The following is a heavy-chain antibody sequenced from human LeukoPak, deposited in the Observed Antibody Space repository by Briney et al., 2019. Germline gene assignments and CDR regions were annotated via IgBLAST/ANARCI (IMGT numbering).Heavy chain of an antibody. CDR1: GGSFSGYY. CDR2: INHSGST. D-gene: IGHD1/OR15-1a*01. J-gene: IGHJ3*02. CDR3: ARGVNNWNIDVFDI. Sequence: SETLSLTCAVYGGSFSGYYWSWIRQPPGKGLEWIGEINHSGSTNYNPSLKSRVTMSVDTSKNQFFLKLNSVTAADTAVYYCARGVNNWNIDVFDIWGQGTMVTVSS. V-gene: IGHV4-34*01.